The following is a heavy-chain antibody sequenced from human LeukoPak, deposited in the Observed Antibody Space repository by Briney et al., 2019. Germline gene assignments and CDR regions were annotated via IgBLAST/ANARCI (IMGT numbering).Heavy chain of an antibody. CDR2: ISYDGSNK. J-gene: IGHJ4*02. D-gene: IGHD6-13*01. V-gene: IGHV3-30-3*01. CDR3: ASNAIAAAGRDY. CDR1: GFTFSSYA. Sequence: PGGSLRLSCAASGFTFSSYAMHWVRQAPGKGLEWVAVISYDGSNKYYADSVKGRFTISRDNSKNTLYLQMNSLRAEDTAVYYCASNAIAAAGRDYWGQGTLVTVSS.